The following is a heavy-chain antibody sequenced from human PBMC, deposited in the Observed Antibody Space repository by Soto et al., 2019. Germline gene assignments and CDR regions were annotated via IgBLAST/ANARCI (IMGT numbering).Heavy chain of an antibody. CDR3: AKGRPFDY. Sequence: VGSLRLSCAASGFTFSDYNMNWVRQAPGKGLEWVSSISSHSSYIYYADSVKDRFTVSRDNAKNSLYLQMNSLRAEDSAVYYCAKGRPFDYWGQGTQVTVSP. J-gene: IGHJ4*02. CDR2: ISSHSSYI. D-gene: IGHD6-6*01. CDR1: GFTFSDYN. V-gene: IGHV3-21*01.